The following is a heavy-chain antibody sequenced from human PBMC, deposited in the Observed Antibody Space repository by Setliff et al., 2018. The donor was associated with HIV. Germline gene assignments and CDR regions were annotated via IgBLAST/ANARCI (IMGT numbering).Heavy chain of an antibody. CDR1: GYTFTGYA. Sequence: ASVNVSCKASGYTFTGYAINWVRQAPGQGREWMGRVNPNSGGTDYPQKFQARVTMTRDTSISTAYMDLSRLRSEDTGVYYCATDDVAVVGTCDHWGQGTLVTVSS. D-gene: IGHD6-13*01. J-gene: IGHJ5*02. V-gene: IGHV1-2*05. CDR3: ATDDVAVVGTCDH. CDR2: VNPNSGGT.